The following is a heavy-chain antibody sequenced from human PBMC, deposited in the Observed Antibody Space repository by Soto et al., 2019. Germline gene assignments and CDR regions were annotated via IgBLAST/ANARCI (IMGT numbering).Heavy chain of an antibody. CDR3: AREGNWNASRYYYYGMDV. D-gene: IGHD1-20*01. V-gene: IGHV1-69*13. J-gene: IGHJ6*02. CDR1: GGTFSSYA. Sequence: SVKVSCKASGGTFSSYAISWVRQAPGQGLEWMGGIIPIFGTASYAQKFQGRVTITADESTSTAYMELSSLRSEDTAVYYCAREGNWNASRYYYYGMDVWGQGTTVTVSS. CDR2: IIPIFGTA.